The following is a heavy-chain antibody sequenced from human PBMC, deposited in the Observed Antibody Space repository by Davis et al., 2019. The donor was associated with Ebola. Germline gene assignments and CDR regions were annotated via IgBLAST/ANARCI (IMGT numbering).Heavy chain of an antibody. Sequence: GGSLRLSCKGSGYTFTSHRIGWVRQMPGKGLECMGIIYPGDSETRYSPSFQGQVTISADKSITTAYLQWSSLKASDTAMYYCARSEALYGYFDYWGQGTLVTVSS. D-gene: IGHD2-2*03. CDR3: ARSEALYGYFDY. CDR1: GYTFTSHR. J-gene: IGHJ4*02. V-gene: IGHV5-51*01. CDR2: IYPGDSET.